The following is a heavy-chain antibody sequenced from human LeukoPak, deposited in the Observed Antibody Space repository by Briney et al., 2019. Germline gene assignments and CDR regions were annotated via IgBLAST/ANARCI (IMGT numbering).Heavy chain of an antibody. V-gene: IGHV3-23*01. Sequence: GGSLRLSCAASGFTFSGSAMHWVRQASGKGLEWVSVISTRSDAKYYADSVKGRFTISRDNSKNTLYLQMNSLRAEDTAVYYCAKLRLTGTTDFFDYWGQGTLVTVSS. D-gene: IGHD1-7*01. CDR2: ISTRSDAK. CDR1: GFTFSGSA. J-gene: IGHJ4*02. CDR3: AKLRLTGTTDFFDY.